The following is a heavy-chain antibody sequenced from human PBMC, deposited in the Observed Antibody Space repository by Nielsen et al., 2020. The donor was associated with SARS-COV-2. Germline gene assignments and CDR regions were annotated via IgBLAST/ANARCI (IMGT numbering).Heavy chain of an antibody. D-gene: IGHD5-18*01. Sequence: ASVKVSCKASGYTFTSYAMHWVRQAPGQGLEWMGIINPSGGSTSYAQKFQGRVTMTRGTSTSTVYMELSSLRSEDTAVYYCARVYKRDTAMVTGAFDIWGQGTMVTVSS. V-gene: IGHV1-46*01. CDR3: ARVYKRDTAMVTGAFDI. CDR2: INPSGGST. J-gene: IGHJ3*02. CDR1: GYTFTSYA.